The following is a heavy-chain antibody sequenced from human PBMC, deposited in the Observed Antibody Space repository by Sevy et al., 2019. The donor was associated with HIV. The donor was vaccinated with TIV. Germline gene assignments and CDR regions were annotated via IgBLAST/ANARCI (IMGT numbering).Heavy chain of an antibody. J-gene: IGHJ6*02. D-gene: IGHD6-6*01. CDR2: ISSSSSYT. CDR3: ARTARYSSSFYYYYGMDV. CDR1: GFTFSDYY. Sequence: GGSLRLSCAASGFTFSDYYMSWIRQAPGKGLEWVSYISSSSSYTNYADSVKGRFTISRDNAKNSLYLQMNSLRAEDTAVYYCARTARYSSSFYYYYGMDVWGQGTTVTVPS. V-gene: IGHV3-11*06.